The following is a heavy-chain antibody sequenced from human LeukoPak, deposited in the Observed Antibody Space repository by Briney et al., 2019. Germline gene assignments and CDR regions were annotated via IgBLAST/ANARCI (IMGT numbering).Heavy chain of an antibody. V-gene: IGHV3-30*02. D-gene: IGHD3-10*01. Sequence: PGGSLRLSCAASGFTFSSYGMHWVRQAPGKGLEWVAFIRYDGSNKYYADSVKGRFTISRDNSKNTLYLQMNSLSAADTAMYYCAKDQGYYYGSGGIWGQGTMVTVSS. CDR2: IRYDGSNK. CDR3: AKDQGYYYGSGGI. CDR1: GFTFSSYG. J-gene: IGHJ3*02.